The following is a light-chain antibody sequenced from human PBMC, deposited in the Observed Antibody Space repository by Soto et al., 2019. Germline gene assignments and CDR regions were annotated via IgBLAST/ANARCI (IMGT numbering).Light chain of an antibody. CDR3: QQYNDNWT. J-gene: IGKJ1*01. Sequence: DIQMTQSPSTLSASVGDRVTITCRASQSISSWLAWYQQKPGQAPKLLIYKASTLQSGVPSRFSGCGSGTDFTLAISSLQPDDSATYYCQQYNDNWTFGQGTKVEIK. V-gene: IGKV1-5*03. CDR2: KAS. CDR1: QSISSW.